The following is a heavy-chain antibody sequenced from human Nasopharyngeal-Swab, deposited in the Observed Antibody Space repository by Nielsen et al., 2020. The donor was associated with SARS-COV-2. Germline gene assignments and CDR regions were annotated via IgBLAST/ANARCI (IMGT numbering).Heavy chain of an antibody. Sequence: WIRQPPGKGLEYVSAISRNGGSTYYANSVKGRFTISRDNSKNTLYLQMGSLRAEDMAVYYCARTPLGYYYYYMDVWGKGTTVTVSS. CDR2: ISRNGGST. V-gene: IGHV3-64*01. J-gene: IGHJ6*03. CDR3: ARTPLGYYYYYMDV.